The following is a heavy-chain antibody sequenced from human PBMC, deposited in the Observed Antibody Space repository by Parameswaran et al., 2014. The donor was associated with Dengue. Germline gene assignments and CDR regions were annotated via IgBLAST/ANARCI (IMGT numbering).Heavy chain of an antibody. Sequence: VRQAPGKGLEWVSSISSSSSYIYYADSVKGRFTISRDNAKNSLYLQMNSLRAEDTAVYYCARPAVAGRVVFYYMDVWARTTVTVSS. V-gene: IGHV3-21*01. D-gene: IGHD6-19*01. CDR2: ISSSSSYI. CDR3: ARPAVAGRVVFYYMDV. J-gene: IGHJ6*03.